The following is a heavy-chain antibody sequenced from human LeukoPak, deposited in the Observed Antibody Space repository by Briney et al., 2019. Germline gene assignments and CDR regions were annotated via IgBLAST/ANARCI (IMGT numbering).Heavy chain of an antibody. Sequence: ASVKVSCKVSGYTLTELSMHWVRQAPGKGLEWMGGFDPEDGETIYAQKFQGRVTMTEDTSTDTAYMELSSLRSEDTAVYYCATDPSMVRGVPIHAFDIWGQGTMVTVSS. J-gene: IGHJ3*02. CDR1: GYTLTELS. V-gene: IGHV1-24*01. CDR3: ATDPSMVRGVPIHAFDI. D-gene: IGHD3-10*01. CDR2: FDPEDGET.